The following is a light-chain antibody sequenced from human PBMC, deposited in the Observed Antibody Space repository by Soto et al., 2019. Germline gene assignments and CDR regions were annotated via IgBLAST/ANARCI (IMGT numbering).Light chain of an antibody. CDR2: DSL. Sequence: DIQMTQSPSSLSASVGARVTISCQASQDIGDSLNWYQQKEGRTPKLLIYDSLHLEPGVPSRFSGSRSGTRFSLTISSMQPEDVATYFCQQYGSLPITFGRGTQL. J-gene: IGKJ5*01. V-gene: IGKV1-33*01. CDR3: QQYGSLPIT. CDR1: QDIGDS.